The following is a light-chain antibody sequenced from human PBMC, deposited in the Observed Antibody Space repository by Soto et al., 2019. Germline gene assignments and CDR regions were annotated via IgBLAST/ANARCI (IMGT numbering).Light chain of an antibody. CDR1: QSVSSY. V-gene: IGKV3-11*01. J-gene: IGKJ4*01. Sequence: EIVLTQSPATLSLSPGERATLSCRASQSVSSYLAWYQQKPGQAPRLIIYDASNRDTGIPTRFSRSRSGTDLTLSISRLEPDDFPIYYCQQRSNWPGFGGGTKVEIK. CDR2: DAS. CDR3: QQRSNWPG.